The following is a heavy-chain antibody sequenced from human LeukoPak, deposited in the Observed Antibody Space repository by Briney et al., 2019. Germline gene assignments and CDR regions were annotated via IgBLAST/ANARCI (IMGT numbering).Heavy chain of an antibody. J-gene: IGHJ4*02. D-gene: IGHD5-18*01. Sequence: GGSLRLSCAASGFTFSSYAMHWVRQAPGKGLEWVAVISYDGSNKYYADSVKGRFTISRDNSKNTLYLQMNSLRAEDTAVYYCARGLRDTAMVLFDYWGQGTLVTVSS. CDR1: GFTFSSYA. CDR3: ARGLRDTAMVLFDY. V-gene: IGHV3-30-3*01. CDR2: ISYDGSNK.